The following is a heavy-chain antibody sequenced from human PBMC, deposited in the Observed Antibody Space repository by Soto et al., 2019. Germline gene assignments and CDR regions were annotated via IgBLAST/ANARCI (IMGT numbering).Heavy chain of an antibody. V-gene: IGHV1-18*01. J-gene: IGHJ4*02. CDR3: AIKRITMVRGVIDYFDY. CDR2: ISAYNGNT. CDR1: GYTFTSYG. D-gene: IGHD3-10*01. Sequence: ASVKVSCKASGYTFTSYGISWVRQAPGQGLEWMGWISAYNGNTNHAQKLQGRVTMTTDTSTSTAYMELRSLRSDDTAVYYCAIKRITMVRGVIDYFDYWGQGTLVTVS.